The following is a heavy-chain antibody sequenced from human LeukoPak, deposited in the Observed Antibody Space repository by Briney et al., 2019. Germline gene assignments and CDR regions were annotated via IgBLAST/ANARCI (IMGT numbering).Heavy chain of an antibody. D-gene: IGHD3-16*02. Sequence: ASVKVSCKASGYTFTSYAMHWVRQAPGQRLEWMGWINAGNGNTKYSQKFRGRVTITRDTSASTAYMELSSLRSEDTAVYYCAREMGGLYDYVWGSYRPFDYWGQGTLVTVSS. V-gene: IGHV1-3*01. CDR2: INAGNGNT. CDR1: GYTFTSYA. CDR3: AREMGGLYDYVWGSYRPFDY. J-gene: IGHJ4*02.